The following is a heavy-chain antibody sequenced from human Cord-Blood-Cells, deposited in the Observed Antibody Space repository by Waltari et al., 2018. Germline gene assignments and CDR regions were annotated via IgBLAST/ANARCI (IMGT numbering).Heavy chain of an antibody. CDR3: ARHMGYSGSYYYFDY. V-gene: IGHV4-34*01. Sequence: QVQLQQSGAGLLKPSETLSLTCAVYGGSFRCSYWRWTRQPPGKGLEWIEEINHSGSTNYNPSLKSRVTISVDTSKNQFSLKLSSVTAADTAVYYCARHMGYSGSYYYFDYWGQGTLVTVSS. CDR1: GGSFRCSY. D-gene: IGHD1-26*01. J-gene: IGHJ4*02. CDR2: INHSGST.